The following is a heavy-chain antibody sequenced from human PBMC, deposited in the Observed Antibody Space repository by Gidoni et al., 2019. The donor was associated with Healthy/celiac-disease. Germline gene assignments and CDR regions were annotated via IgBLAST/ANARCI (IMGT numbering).Heavy chain of an antibody. D-gene: IGHD3-16*02. CDR2: IYYSGST. V-gene: IGHV4-39*01. CDR1: GGSISSSSYY. J-gene: IGHJ4*02. Sequence: QLQLQESGPGLVKPSETLSLTCTVSGGSISSSSYYWGGIRQPPGKGLEWIGSIYYSGSTYYNPSLKSRVTISVDTSKNQFSLKLSSVTAADTAVYYCASINDDCVWGSYRRHFDYWGQGTLVTVSS. CDR3: ASINDDCVWGSYRRHFDY.